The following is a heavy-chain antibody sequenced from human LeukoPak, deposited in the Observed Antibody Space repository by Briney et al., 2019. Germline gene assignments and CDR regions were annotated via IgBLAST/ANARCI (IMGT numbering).Heavy chain of an antibody. CDR2: IYYSGST. V-gene: IGHV4-31*03. J-gene: IGHJ4*02. CDR1: GGSISSGGYY. D-gene: IGHD3-3*01. CDR3: ASVLYYDFWSGYWAFDY. Sequence: SQTLSLTCTVSGGSISSGGYYWGWIRQHPGKGLEWIGYIYYSGSTYYNPSLKSRVTISVDTSKNQFSLKLSSVTAADTAVYYCASVLYYDFWSGYWAFDYWGQGTLVTVSS.